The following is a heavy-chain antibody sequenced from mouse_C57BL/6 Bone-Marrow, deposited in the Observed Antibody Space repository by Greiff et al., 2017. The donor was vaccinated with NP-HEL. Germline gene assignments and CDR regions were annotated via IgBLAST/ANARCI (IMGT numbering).Heavy chain of an antibody. CDR3: ARRWDYYGSLDY. CDR1: GYTFTSYG. CDR2: IYPRSGNT. J-gene: IGHJ2*01. D-gene: IGHD1-1*01. Sequence: VKLQQSGAELARPGASVKLSCKASGYTFTSYGISWVKQRTGQGLEWIGEIYPRSGNTYYNEKFKGKATLTADKSSSTAYMELRSLTSEDSAVYFCARRWDYYGSLDYWGQGTTLTVSS. V-gene: IGHV1-81*01.